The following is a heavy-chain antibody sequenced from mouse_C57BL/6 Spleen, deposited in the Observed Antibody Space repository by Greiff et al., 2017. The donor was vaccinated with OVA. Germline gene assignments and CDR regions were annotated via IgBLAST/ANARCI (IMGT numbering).Heavy chain of an antibody. J-gene: IGHJ3*01. Sequence: EVKLQESGPELVKPGASVKISCKASGYSFTDYNMNWVKQSNGKSLEWIGVINPNYGTTSYNQKFKGKATLTVDQSSSTAYMQLNSLTSEDSAVYYCARGDYGSSYLFAYWGQGTLVTVSA. V-gene: IGHV1-39*01. CDR1: GYSFTDYN. CDR3: ARGDYGSSYLFAY. CDR2: INPNYGTT. D-gene: IGHD1-1*01.